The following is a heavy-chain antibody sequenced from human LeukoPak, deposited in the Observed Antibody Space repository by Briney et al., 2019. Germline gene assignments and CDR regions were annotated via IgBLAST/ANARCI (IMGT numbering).Heavy chain of an antibody. CDR1: GFTFRSYV. CDR3: ARPNRVVVITTSFDY. J-gene: IGHJ4*02. Sequence: GRSLRLSCAASGFTFRSYVMHWVRQAPGKGLEWVAAISYEDGSNKYYADSVKGRFTISRDNSKNTLYLQMNSLRAEDTAVYYCARPNRVVVITTSFDYWGQGTLVTVSS. CDR2: ISYEDGSNK. V-gene: IGHV3-30-3*01. D-gene: IGHD3-22*01.